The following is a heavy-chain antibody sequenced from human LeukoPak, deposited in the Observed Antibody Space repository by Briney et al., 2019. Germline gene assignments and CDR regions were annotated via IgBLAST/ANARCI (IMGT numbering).Heavy chain of an antibody. V-gene: IGHV1-18*01. Sequence: GASVKVSCKASGDAFISNSFVWVRQAPGQGLEWMGWINPYNGNTDSAQRFQGRVTMSTDTSTTTAYMELRTLRSDDTAMYFCAGTRILSGGSLDAWGQGTMVVVSS. CDR3: AGTRILSGGSLDA. CDR1: GDAFISNS. D-gene: IGHD3-10*01. J-gene: IGHJ3*01. CDR2: INPYNGNT.